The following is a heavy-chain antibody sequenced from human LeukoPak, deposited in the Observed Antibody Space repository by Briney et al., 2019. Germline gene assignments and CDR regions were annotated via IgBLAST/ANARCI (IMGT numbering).Heavy chain of an antibody. J-gene: IGHJ4*02. Sequence: GGSLRLSCAASGITFSNAWMTWVRQAPGKGLEWVGRIYRSNNGETTDYGAPVKGRFTMSRDDSKNTLYLQMNSLKTEDTAVYYCTTYSSGSCPIWGQGTLVTVSS. CDR1: GITFSNAW. V-gene: IGHV3-15*01. CDR3: TTYSSGSCPI. D-gene: IGHD6-19*01. CDR2: IYRSNNGETT.